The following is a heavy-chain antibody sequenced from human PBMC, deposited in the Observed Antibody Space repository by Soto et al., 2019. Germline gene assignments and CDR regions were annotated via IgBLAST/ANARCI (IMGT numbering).Heavy chain of an antibody. Sequence: PGGSLRLSCAASGFTFDDYAMHWVRQAPGKGLEWVSGINWNSGSIGYADSVKGRFTISRDNSKNTLYLQMNSLRAEDTAVYYWARDQRGSGWYNAHYYGMDVWGQGTTVTVSS. V-gene: IGHV3-9*01. CDR2: INWNSGSI. D-gene: IGHD6-19*01. CDR1: GFTFDDYA. J-gene: IGHJ6*02. CDR3: ARDQRGSGWYNAHYYGMDV.